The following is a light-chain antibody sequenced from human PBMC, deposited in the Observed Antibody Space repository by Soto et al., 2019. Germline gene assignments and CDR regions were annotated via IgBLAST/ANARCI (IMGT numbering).Light chain of an antibody. J-gene: IGLJ1*01. V-gene: IGLV2-14*01. CDR3: ISYTSSSTLFYV. CDR2: DVS. CDR1: SSDVGGYNY. Sequence: QSALTQPASVSGSPGQSITISCTGTSSDVGGYNYVSWYQQHPGKAPTLMIYDVSNRPSGVSNRFSGSKSGNTTSLTISGLQPEDEADYYCISYTSSSTLFYVFGTGTKLTVL.